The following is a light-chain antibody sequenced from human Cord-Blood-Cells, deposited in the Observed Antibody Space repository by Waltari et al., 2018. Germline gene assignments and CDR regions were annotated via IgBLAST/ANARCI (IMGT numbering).Light chain of an antibody. CDR3: QKYNSAPFT. CDR2: AAS. V-gene: IGKV1-27*01. Sequence: DIHMTQSPSSLSASVVDRVTITSRARQGISNYLAWYQQQPGKVPKLLIYAASTLQSGVPSRFSGSGSGTDFTLTISSLQPEDVATYYCQKYNSAPFTFGPGTKVDIK. CDR1: QGISNY. J-gene: IGKJ3*01.